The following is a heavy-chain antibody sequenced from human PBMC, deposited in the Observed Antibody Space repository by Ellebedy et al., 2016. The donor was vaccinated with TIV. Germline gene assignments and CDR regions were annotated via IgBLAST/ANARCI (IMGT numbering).Heavy chain of an antibody. CDR1: GYSFTSYW. CDR3: ARLVGDYFDY. J-gene: IGHJ4*02. V-gene: IGHV5-10-1*01. Sequence: GGSLRLSXKGSGYSFTSYWISWVRQMPGKGLEWMGRIDPSDSYTNYSPSFQGHVTISADKSISTAYLQWSSLKASDTAMYYCARLVGDYFDYWGQGTLVTVSS. CDR2: IDPSDSYT. D-gene: IGHD3-10*01.